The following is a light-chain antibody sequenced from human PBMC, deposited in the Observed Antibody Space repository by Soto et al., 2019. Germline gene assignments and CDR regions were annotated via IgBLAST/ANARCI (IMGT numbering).Light chain of an antibody. J-gene: IGLJ1*01. V-gene: IGLV2-14*01. CDR3: SSYKSSSTYV. Sequence: QSALSQPASVPGSPGQSITISCTGTSRDVGGYNYVSWYQQHPGKAPKLIIYDVTNRPSGVSSRFSGSKSGNTASLTISGLQPEDEADYYCSSYKSSSTYVFGTGTKLTVL. CDR1: SRDVGGYNY. CDR2: DVT.